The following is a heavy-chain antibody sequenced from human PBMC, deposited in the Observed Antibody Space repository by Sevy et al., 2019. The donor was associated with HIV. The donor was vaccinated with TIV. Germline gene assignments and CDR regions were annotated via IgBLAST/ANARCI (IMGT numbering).Heavy chain of an antibody. CDR2: INHSGST. CDR3: ATRRGNLSFDY. D-gene: IGHD4-4*01. CDR1: GGSFSGYY. V-gene: IGHV4-34*01. Sequence: SETLSLTCVVYGGSFSGYYWSWIRQPPGKGLEWIGEINHSGSTNYNPSLKSRVTISADTSKTQFSLKLSAVTAADTAVYYCATRRGNLSFDYWGQGTLVTVSS. J-gene: IGHJ4*02.